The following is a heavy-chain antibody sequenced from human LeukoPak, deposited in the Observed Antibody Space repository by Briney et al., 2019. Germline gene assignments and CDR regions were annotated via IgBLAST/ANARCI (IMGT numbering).Heavy chain of an antibody. CDR3: ARTIEEYCSGGSCYHYYFDY. Sequence: GGSLRLSCAASGFTFSSYSMNWVRQAPGKGLEWVSSISSSSSYIYYADSVKGRFTISRDNAKNSLYLQMNSLRAEDTAVYYCARTIEEYCSGGSCYHYYFDYWGQGTLVTVSP. J-gene: IGHJ4*02. CDR2: ISSSSSYI. CDR1: GFTFSSYS. V-gene: IGHV3-21*01. D-gene: IGHD2-15*01.